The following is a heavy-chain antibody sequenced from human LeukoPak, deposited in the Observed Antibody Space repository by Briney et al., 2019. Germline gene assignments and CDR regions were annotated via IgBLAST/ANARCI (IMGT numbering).Heavy chain of an antibody. CDR3: ARAYSSSWYRFDP. CDR2: IYPGDSDT. D-gene: IGHD6-13*01. CDR1: GYSFTNFW. V-gene: IGHV5-51*01. Sequence: GESLKISCKGSGYSFTNFWIGWVRQMPGRGLEWMGVIYPGDSDTRYSPSFQGQVTMSADKSISTAYLQWSSLRASDTAIYCCARAYSSSWYRFDPWGQGTLVTVSS. J-gene: IGHJ5*02.